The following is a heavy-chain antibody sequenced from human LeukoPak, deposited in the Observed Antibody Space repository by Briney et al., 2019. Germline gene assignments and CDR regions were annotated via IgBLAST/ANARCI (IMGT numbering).Heavy chain of an antibody. V-gene: IGHV4-31*02. CDR1: GFTFSSYA. J-gene: IGHJ4*02. Sequence: LRLSCAASGFTFSSYAMSWIRQPPGKGLEWMGHIYYSGTVYYNPSLRSRVSISVDTSKTQFSLRLSSVTVADTAVYYCARLGMAASYFYDSSGDKFDYWGQGTLVTVSS. CDR3: ARLGMAASYFYDSSGDKFDY. CDR2: IYYSGTV. D-gene: IGHD3-22*01.